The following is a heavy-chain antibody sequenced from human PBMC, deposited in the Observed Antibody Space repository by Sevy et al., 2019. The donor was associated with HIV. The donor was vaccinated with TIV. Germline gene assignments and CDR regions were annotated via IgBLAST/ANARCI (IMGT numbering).Heavy chain of an antibody. CDR3: AKATDPDYDFWSGIDHYYYAMDV. V-gene: IGHV3-9*01. J-gene: IGHJ6*02. CDR1: GFTFDDYA. CDR2: ISWNSNSI. D-gene: IGHD3-3*01. Sequence: SLKISCAASGFTFDDYAMHWVRQVSGKGLEWVSGISWNSNSIGYADSVKGRVTISRDNAKKSLYLQMNSLRTEDSALYYCAKATDPDYDFWSGIDHYYYAMDVWGQGTTVTVSS.